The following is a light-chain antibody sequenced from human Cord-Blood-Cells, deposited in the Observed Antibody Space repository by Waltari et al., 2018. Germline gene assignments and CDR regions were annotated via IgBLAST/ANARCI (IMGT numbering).Light chain of an antibody. CDR1: QSISSW. V-gene: IGKV1-5*01. CDR2: DAS. CDR3: QQYNSYSYT. Sequence: DIQMTQSPSTLSASVGDRVTITCRASQSISSWLAWYQQKPEKAPKLLIYDASSWESGVPSRFSGSGSETECTLTISSLQPDDFATYYCQQYNSYSYTFGQETKLGIQ. J-gene: IGKJ2*01.